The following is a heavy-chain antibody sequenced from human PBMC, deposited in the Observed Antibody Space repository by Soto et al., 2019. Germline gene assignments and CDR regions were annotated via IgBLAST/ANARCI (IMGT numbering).Heavy chain of an antibody. CDR1: GYTFSTYW. D-gene: IGHD3-10*01. Sequence: GESLKISCKGSGYTFSTYWIAWVRQMPGKGLEWMGIIYPGDSDTKYSPAFQGQVTISADKSINTAYLQWTSLEASDTAMYYCARKFAPEFFDSWGPGTLVTVSS. CDR3: ARKFAPEFFDS. V-gene: IGHV5-51*01. CDR2: IYPGDSDT. J-gene: IGHJ4*02.